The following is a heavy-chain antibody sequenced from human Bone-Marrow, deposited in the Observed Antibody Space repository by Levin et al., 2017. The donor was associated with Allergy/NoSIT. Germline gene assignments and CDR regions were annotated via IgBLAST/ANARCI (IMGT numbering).Heavy chain of an antibody. CDR3: ARDQKGYSSGWYFGAFDI. V-gene: IGHV1-69*13. J-gene: IGHJ3*02. CDR1: GGTFSSYA. D-gene: IGHD6-19*01. CDR2: IIPIFGTA. Sequence: SVKVSCKASGGTFSSYAISWVRQAPGQGLEWMGGIIPIFGTANYAQKFQGRVTITADESTSTAYMELSSLRSEDTAVYYCARDQKGYSSGWYFGAFDIWGQGTMVTVSS.